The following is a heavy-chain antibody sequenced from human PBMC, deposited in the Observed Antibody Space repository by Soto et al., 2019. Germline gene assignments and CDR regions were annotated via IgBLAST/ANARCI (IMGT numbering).Heavy chain of an antibody. D-gene: IGHD5-18*01. J-gene: IGHJ4*02. Sequence: GASGKVSCEASGYTFTSYAMHSVRQASGQRLEWMGWINAGNGNTKYSQKFQGRVTITRDTSASTAYMELSSLRSEDTAVYYCARGFNGYLYYLDFRAQGTLDIVSS. CDR3: ARGFNGYLYYLDF. CDR1: GYTFTSYA. V-gene: IGHV1-3*01. CDR2: INAGNGNT.